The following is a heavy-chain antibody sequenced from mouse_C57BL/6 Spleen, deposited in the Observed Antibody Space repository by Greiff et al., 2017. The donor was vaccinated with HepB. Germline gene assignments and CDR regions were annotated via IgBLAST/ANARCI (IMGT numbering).Heavy chain of an antibody. CDR1: GFTFSSYA. Sequence: EVKLMESGEGLVKPGGSLKLSCAASGFTFSSYAMSWVRQTPEKRLEWVAYISSGGDYIYYADTVKGRFTISRDNARNTLYLQMSSLKSEDTAMYYCTREVYYYGSRYFDVWGTGTTVTVSS. D-gene: IGHD1-1*01. J-gene: IGHJ1*03. CDR2: ISSGGDYI. V-gene: IGHV5-9-1*02. CDR3: TREVYYYGSRYFDV.